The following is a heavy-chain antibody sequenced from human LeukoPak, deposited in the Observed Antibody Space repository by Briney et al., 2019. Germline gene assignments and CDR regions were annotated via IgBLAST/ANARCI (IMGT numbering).Heavy chain of an antibody. V-gene: IGHV5-51*01. D-gene: IGHD2-2*01. J-gene: IGHJ4*02. Sequence: GESLKISCKGSGYSFTSYWIGWVRQMPGKGLEWMGIIYPGDSDTRYSPSFQGQVTISADKSISTACLQWSSLKASDTAMYYCARHSDIVVVPAATDAFFDYWGQGTLVTVSS. CDR3: ARHSDIVVVPAATDAFFDY. CDR1: GYSFTSYW. CDR2: IYPGDSDT.